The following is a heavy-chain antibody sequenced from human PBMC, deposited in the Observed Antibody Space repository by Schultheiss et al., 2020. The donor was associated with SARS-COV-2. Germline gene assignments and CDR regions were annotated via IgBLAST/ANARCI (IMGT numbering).Heavy chain of an antibody. D-gene: IGHD4-17*01. CDR1: GGSISSSSYY. V-gene: IGHV4-39*07. CDR2: IYYSGST. Sequence: SQTLSLTCTVSGGSISSSSYYWGWIRQPPGKGLEWIGSIYYSGSTYYNPSLKSRVTISVDTSKNQFSLRLSSVTAADTAVYYCASALMTTVTGFDYWGQGTLVTVSS. J-gene: IGHJ4*02. CDR3: ASALMTTVTGFDY.